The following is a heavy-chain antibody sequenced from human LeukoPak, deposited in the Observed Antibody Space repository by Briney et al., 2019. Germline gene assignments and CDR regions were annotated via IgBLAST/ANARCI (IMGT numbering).Heavy chain of an antibody. V-gene: IGHV4-39*07. CDR2: IYYSGST. D-gene: IGHD5-12*01. CDR1: GGSISSSSYY. CDR3: ARDWGGYSGYDHDAFDI. J-gene: IGHJ3*02. Sequence: PSETLSLTCTVSGGSISSSSYYWGWIRQPPGKGLEWIGSIYYSGSTYYNPSLKSRVTISVDTSKNQFSLKLSSVTAADTAVYYCARDWGGYSGYDHDAFDIWGQGTMVTVSS.